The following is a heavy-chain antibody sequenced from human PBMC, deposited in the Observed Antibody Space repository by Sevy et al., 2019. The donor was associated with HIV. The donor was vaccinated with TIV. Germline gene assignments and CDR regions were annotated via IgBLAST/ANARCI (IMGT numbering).Heavy chain of an antibody. CDR2: TYYRSKWYN. J-gene: IGHJ5*02. D-gene: IGHD6-13*01. Sequence: SQTLSLTCAISGDSVSSNSAAWNWIRQSPSRGLEWLGRTYYRSKWYNDYAVSVKSRITINPDTSKNQFYLQLNSVTPEDTAVYYCARDRGSGYSSSWYFRGQLNWFDPWGQGTLVTVSS. CDR3: ARDRGSGYSSSWYFRGQLNWFDP. CDR1: GDSVSSNSAA. V-gene: IGHV6-1*01.